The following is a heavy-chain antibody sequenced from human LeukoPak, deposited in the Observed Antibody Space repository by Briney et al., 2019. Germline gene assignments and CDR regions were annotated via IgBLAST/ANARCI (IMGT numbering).Heavy chain of an antibody. Sequence: SQTLSLTCTVSGGSISSGDYYWSWIRQPPGKGLEWIGYIYYSGSTYYNPSLKSRVTISVDTSKNQFSLKLSSVTAADTAVYYCASQYSGYDNEGRVDYWGQGTLVTVSS. CDR1: GGSISSGDYY. J-gene: IGHJ4*02. D-gene: IGHD5-12*01. V-gene: IGHV4-30-4*01. CDR3: ASQYSGYDNEGRVDY. CDR2: IYYSGST.